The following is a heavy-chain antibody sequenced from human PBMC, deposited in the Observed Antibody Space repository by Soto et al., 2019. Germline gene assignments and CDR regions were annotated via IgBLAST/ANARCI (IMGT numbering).Heavy chain of an antibody. J-gene: IGHJ6*02. V-gene: IGHV3-30-3*01. CDR3: AREDTVGSYYYYGVDV. CDR1: GFIFSSYG. D-gene: IGHD2-2*03. Sequence: QEQLVESGGGVVQPGRSLRLSCAASGFIFSSYGMHWVRQSPGKGLEWVALISYDGSEKYYADSVKGRFTISRDNSEKTHDLQMNSLRPEDTAVYYCAREDTVGSYYYYGVDVWGQGTTVTVSS. CDR2: ISYDGSEK.